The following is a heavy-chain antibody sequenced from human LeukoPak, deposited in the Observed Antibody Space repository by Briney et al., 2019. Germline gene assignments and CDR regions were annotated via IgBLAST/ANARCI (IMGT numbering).Heavy chain of an antibody. Sequence: PGGSLRLSCAASGFTFSSYAMSWVRQAPGKGLEWVGRIKSKVDGGTVDYAAPVKGRFTISRDDSKSTLYLQLNSLKTEDSAVYYCAKDPPLTGGVYSAYWGQGTLVTVSS. CDR1: GFTFSSYA. CDR2: IKSKVDGGTV. CDR3: AKDPPLTGGVYSAY. V-gene: IGHV3-15*01. D-gene: IGHD7-27*01. J-gene: IGHJ4*02.